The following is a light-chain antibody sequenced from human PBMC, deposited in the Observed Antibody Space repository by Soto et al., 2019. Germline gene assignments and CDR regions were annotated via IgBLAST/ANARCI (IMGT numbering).Light chain of an antibody. CDR3: QQYSSSPPT. J-gene: IGKJ4*01. V-gene: IGKV3-20*01. CDR2: GAS. CDR1: QSLSSRY. Sequence: EIVLTQSPGTLSLSPGDRATLSCRASQSLSSRYLAWYRQKPGQAPRLLIYGASNRATGIPDRFSGSGSGTCFPLTISRLEPDDFAVYYCQQYSSSPPTFGGGTKVEIK.